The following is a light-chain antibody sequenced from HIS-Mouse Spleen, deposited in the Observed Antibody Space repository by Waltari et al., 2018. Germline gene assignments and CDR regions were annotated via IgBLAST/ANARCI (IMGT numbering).Light chain of an antibody. CDR1: SSDVGSYNL. CDR2: EGS. CDR3: CSYAGSSTWV. J-gene: IGLJ3*02. V-gene: IGLV2-23*01. Sequence: QSALTQPASVSGSPGQSITISCTGTSSDVGSYNLVSWYQQHPGKAPKLTIYEGSKRPSGVSNRVSGSKSGNTASLTISGLQAEDEADYYCCSYAGSSTWVFGGGTKLTVL.